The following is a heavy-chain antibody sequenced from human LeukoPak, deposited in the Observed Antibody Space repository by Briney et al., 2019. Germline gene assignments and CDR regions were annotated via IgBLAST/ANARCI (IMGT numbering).Heavy chain of an antibody. V-gene: IGHV4-34*01. Sequence: SETLSLTCAVYGGSFSDYYWSWIRQPPGKGLEWIGEINHSGSTNYNPSLKSRVTISVDTSKNQFSLKLSSVTAADTAVYYCARHTAEKYNWFDRWGQGTLVTVSS. D-gene: IGHD5-24*01. CDR1: GGSFSDYY. CDR2: INHSGST. CDR3: ARHTAEKYNWFDR. J-gene: IGHJ5*02.